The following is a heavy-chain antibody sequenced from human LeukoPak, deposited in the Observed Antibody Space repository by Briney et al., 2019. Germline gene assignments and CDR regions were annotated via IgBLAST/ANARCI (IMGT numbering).Heavy chain of an antibody. CDR3: AKSSGGSYYYYMDV. CDR1: GFTFSSYG. J-gene: IGHJ6*03. Sequence: PGGSLRLSCTASGFTFSSYGMHWVRRAPGKGLEWVAVIWYDGSNKYYADSVKGRFTISRDNSKNTLYLQMNSLRAEDTAVYYCAKSSGGSYYYYMDVWGKGTTVTVSS. V-gene: IGHV3-33*06. D-gene: IGHD2-15*01. CDR2: IWYDGSNK.